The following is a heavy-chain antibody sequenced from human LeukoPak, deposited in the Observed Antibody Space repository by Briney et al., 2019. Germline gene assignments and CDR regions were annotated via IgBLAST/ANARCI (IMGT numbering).Heavy chain of an antibody. CDR1: GFTFSSYE. Sequence: GGSLRLSCAASGFTFSSYEMNWVRQAPGKGLEWVSAISGSGGSTYYADSVKGRFTISRDNSKNTLFLQMNSLRADDTAVYYCAKERLTTTAFDYWGQGTLVTVSS. CDR3: AKERLTTTAFDY. CDR2: ISGSGGST. D-gene: IGHD4-17*01. J-gene: IGHJ4*02. V-gene: IGHV3-23*01.